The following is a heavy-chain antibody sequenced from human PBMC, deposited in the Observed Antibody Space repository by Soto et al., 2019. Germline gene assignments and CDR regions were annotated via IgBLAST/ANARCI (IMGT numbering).Heavy chain of an antibody. Sequence: GGSLRLSCEASGFTFSDYYMGWIRQVPGKGLEWVSYISIGGTPIYYADSVKGRFTISRDNAQNSLYLHMTSLTAEDTALYYCVRGPEELVYYNSIDVRGQGTTVTVSS. CDR2: ISIGGTPI. CDR1: GFTFSDYY. D-gene: IGHD3-10*01. J-gene: IGHJ6*02. CDR3: VRGPEELVYYNSIDV. V-gene: IGHV3-11*01.